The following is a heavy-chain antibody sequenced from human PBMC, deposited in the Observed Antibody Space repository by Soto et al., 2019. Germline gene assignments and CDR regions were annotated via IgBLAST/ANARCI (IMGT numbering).Heavy chain of an antibody. V-gene: IGHV3-30*18. CDR2: ISYDGSNK. CDR1: GFTFSSYG. J-gene: IGHJ4*02. Sequence: QVQLVESGGGVVQPGRSLRLSCAASGFTFSSYGMHWVRQAPGKGLEWVAVISYDGSNKYYADSVKGRFTISRDNSKNTLYLQMNSLRAEDTAVSYCAKDACSGGSCSGYWGQGTLVTVSS. D-gene: IGHD2-15*01. CDR3: AKDACSGGSCSGY.